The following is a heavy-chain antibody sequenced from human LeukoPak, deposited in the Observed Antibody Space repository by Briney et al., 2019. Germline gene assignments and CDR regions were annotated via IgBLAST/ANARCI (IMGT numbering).Heavy chain of an antibody. J-gene: IGHJ3*02. V-gene: IGHV4-4*07. CDR1: GGSISSYY. CDR3: AREARQLGTDAFDI. D-gene: IGHD6-6*01. CDR2: IYTSGST. Sequence: SETLSLTCTVSGGSISSYYWSWIRQPAGKGLEWIGRIYTSGSTNYNPSLKSRVTMSVDTSKNQFSLKLSSVTAADTAVYYCAREARQLGTDAFDIWGQGTMVTVSS.